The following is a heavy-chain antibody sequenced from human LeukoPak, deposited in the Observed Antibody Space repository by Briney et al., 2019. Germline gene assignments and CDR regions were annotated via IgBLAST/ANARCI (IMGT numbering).Heavy chain of an antibody. D-gene: IGHD5-18*01. Sequence: GRSLRLSCAASGFTFSSYAMRWVRQAPGKGLEGVAVISYGGSNKYYADSGKGRFTISRDNSKNTLYLQMNSLRAEDTAVYYSARDRRGGYSSGGGGYWGQGTLLTVSS. CDR2: ISYGGSNK. V-gene: IGHV3-30-3*01. CDR3: ARDRRGGYSSGGGGY. CDR1: GFTFSSYA. J-gene: IGHJ4*02.